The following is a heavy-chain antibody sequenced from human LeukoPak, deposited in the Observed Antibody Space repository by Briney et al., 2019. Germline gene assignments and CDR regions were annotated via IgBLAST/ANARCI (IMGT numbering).Heavy chain of an antibody. J-gene: IGHJ4*02. V-gene: IGHV3-30*02. CDR3: AKGYSGHDGTLHY. Sequence: GGSLRLSCAASGFTFSNYDMHWVRQAPGKGLEWVEFIRYDGTNKYYGDSVKGRFTIYRDNSKITLYMQMNSLRAEDTALYFCAKGYSGHDGTLHYWGRGTLVTVSA. D-gene: IGHD5-12*01. CDR2: IRYDGTNK. CDR1: GFTFSNYD.